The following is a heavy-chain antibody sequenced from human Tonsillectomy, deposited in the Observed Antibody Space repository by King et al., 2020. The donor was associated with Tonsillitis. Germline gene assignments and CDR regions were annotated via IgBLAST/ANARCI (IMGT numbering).Heavy chain of an antibody. CDR2: ISSSGAST. V-gene: IGHV3-23*04. Sequence: QLVQSGGGLVHPGGSLRVSCAASGFTFSSYAMSWVRQAPGKGLDWVSTISSSGASTYYADSVKGRFTISRDNSKNTLYLQMNSLRAEDTAVYFCAKARLGSRSASLIWFAPLGPATLVTVSS. CDR1: GFTFSSYA. D-gene: IGHD2-15*01. CDR3: AKARLGSRSASLIWFAP. J-gene: IGHJ5*02.